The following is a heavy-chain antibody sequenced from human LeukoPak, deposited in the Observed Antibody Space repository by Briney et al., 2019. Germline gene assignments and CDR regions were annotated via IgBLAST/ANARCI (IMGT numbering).Heavy chain of an antibody. CDR1: GGSIATYY. CDR2: IYYSAST. Sequence: PSETLSPTCTLTGGSIATYYWSWIRPPPRKRLDWIGYIYYSASTNNSPTLKSIVTISVDTSKNPLSLKLSSVTAPDTAVYYCARGQRSYFRAVDNWGQGTLVTVSS. D-gene: IGHD1-26*01. V-gene: IGHV4-59*01. CDR3: ARGQRSYFRAVDN. J-gene: IGHJ4*02.